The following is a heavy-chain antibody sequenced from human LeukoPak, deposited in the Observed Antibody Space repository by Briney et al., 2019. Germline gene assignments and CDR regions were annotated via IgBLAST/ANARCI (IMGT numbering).Heavy chain of an antibody. CDR1: GGSISSGGYY. CDR2: IYYSGST. J-gene: IGHJ5*02. D-gene: IGHD3-9*01. V-gene: IGHV4-31*03. Sequence: PSETLSLTCTVSGGSISSGGYYWSWIRQHPGKGLEWIGYIYYSGSTYYNPSIKSRVTISVDTSKNQFSLKLSSVTAADTAVYYCARVPYYDILTGYSPTGFDPWGQGTLVTVSS. CDR3: ARVPYYDILTGYSPTGFDP.